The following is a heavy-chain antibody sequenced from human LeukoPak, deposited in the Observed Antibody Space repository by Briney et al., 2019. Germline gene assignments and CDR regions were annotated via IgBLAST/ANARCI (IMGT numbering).Heavy chain of an antibody. J-gene: IGHJ4*02. Sequence: QASETLSLTCTVSGGSISSYYWSWIRQPPGKGPEWIGYIYYSGSTSYSPTLKSRVTISVDLSNNQFSLKLRSVTAADTAVYYCARLYYDSSAYYYFDYWGQGTLVTVSS. CDR2: IYYSGST. V-gene: IGHV4-59*08. CDR3: ARLYYDSSAYYYFDY. D-gene: IGHD3-22*01. CDR1: GGSISSYY.